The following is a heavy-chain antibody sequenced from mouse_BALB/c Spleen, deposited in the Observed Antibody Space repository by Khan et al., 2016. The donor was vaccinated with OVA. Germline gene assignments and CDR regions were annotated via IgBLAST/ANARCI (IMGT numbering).Heavy chain of an antibody. Sequence: QVQLKQSGPGLVQPSQSLSITCTVSGFSLTSYGVHWVRQSPGKGLEWLGVIWSGGSTDYNAAFISRLSISMDNSKSQVFLKMNSLQANDTAIYYSARIFRGTSNYAIEYWGQGTSVTVSA. CDR3: ARIFRGTSNYAIEY. CDR2: IWSGGST. J-gene: IGHJ4*01. CDR1: GFSLTSYG. D-gene: IGHD2-14*01. V-gene: IGHV2-2*02.